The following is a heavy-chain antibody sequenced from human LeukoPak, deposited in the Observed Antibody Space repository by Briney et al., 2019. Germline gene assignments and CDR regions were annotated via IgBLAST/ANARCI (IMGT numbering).Heavy chain of an antibody. CDR2: INHSGST. D-gene: IGHD4-17*01. V-gene: IGHV4-34*01. CDR1: GGSFSGYY. CDR3: ARGSLPMTTRTNWFHP. Sequence: PSETLSLTCAVYGGSFSGYYWSWIRQPPGKGLEWIGEINHSGSTNYNPSLKSRVTISVDTSKNQFSLNLNSVTAADTAVFYCARGSLPMTTRTNWFHPWGQGTLVTVSS. J-gene: IGHJ5*02.